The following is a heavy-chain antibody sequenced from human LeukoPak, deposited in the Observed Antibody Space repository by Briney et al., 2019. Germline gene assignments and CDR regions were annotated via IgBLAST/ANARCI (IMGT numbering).Heavy chain of an antibody. J-gene: IGHJ4*02. D-gene: IGHD3-22*01. Sequence: PGGSLRLSCAASGFTFSSYGMHWVRQAPGKGLEWVAVIWYDGSNKYYADSVKGRFTISRDNSKNMLYLQLNSLRAEDTAVYYCARASSGYFQGFVYWGQGTLVTVSS. CDR3: ARASSGYFQGFVY. CDR1: GFTFSSYG. CDR2: IWYDGSNK. V-gene: IGHV3-33*01.